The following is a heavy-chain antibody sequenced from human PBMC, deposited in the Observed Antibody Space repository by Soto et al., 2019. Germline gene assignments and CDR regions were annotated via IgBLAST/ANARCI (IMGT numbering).Heavy chain of an antibody. V-gene: IGHV3-74*01. CDR1: GFTFSSYW. CDR3: ARDHYSSSSVDYYYGMDV. CDR2: INSGGSST. Sequence: GGSLRLSCAASGFTFSSYWMHWVRQAPGKGLVWVSRINSGGSSTSCADSVKGRFTISRDNSKNTLYLQMNRLRAEDTAVYYCARDHYSSSSVDYYYGMDVWGQGTTVTVSS. J-gene: IGHJ6*02. D-gene: IGHD6-6*01.